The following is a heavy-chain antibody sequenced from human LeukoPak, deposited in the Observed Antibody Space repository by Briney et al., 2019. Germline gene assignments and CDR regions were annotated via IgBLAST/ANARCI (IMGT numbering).Heavy chain of an antibody. Sequence: ASVKVSCKASGYTFTGYYIHWVRQAPGQGLEWMGWINPNSGGTNYAPKFQGRVTMTRDTSISTAYMELSRLRSDDTAVYCCASERFTMVRGVIDYWGQGTLVTVSS. CDR3: ASERFTMVRGVIDY. D-gene: IGHD3-10*01. CDR2: INPNSGGT. CDR1: GYTFTGYY. V-gene: IGHV1-2*02. J-gene: IGHJ4*02.